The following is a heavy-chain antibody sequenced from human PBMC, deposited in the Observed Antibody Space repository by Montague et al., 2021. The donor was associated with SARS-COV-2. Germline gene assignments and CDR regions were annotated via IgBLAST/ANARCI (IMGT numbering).Heavy chain of an antibody. V-gene: IGHV2-5*02. CDR1: GFSLTTRGVG. CDR3: AHKLYGINRRWFDP. Sequence: PALVKPTQTLTLTCTFSGFSLTTRGVGVGWIRQPPGKVLEWLALXYWDDAKHYSPSLKSRLTITKDTSKNQVVLTMTNMDPVDTATYYCAHKLYGINRRWFDPWGQGTLVTVSS. CDR2: XYWDDAK. J-gene: IGHJ5*02. D-gene: IGHD1-14*01.